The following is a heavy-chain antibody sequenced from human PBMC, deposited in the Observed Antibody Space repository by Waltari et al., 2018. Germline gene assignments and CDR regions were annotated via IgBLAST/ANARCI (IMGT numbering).Heavy chain of an antibody. D-gene: IGHD2-2*01. Sequence: QDQLEQSGAEVKKPGSSVKVSCKASGGIFSNYEINWVRQARGQGLEWMGGIIPMNAVANYAQKFQGRVTITADGSTTTVHMELSSLRSEDTAVYYCVRRGKGRGRSIAFDYWGQGTLVTVSA. CDR2: IIPMNAVA. CDR1: GGIFSNYE. CDR3: VRRGKGRGRSIAFDY. V-gene: IGHV1-69*12. J-gene: IGHJ4*02.